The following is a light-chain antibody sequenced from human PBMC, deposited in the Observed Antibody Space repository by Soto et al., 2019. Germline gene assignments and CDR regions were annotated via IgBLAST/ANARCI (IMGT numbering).Light chain of an antibody. V-gene: IGLV2-11*01. CDR1: SSDVGGYHY. Sequence: QSVLTQPRSVSGSPGQSVTLSCTGTSSDVGGYHYVSWYQHHPGKAPKIIIYDVNKRPSGVPDRFSGSKSGNTASLTISGLQTEEEADYYCCSYAGSYTLVFGGGTKRTVL. CDR2: DVN. CDR3: CSYAGSYTLV. J-gene: IGLJ2*01.